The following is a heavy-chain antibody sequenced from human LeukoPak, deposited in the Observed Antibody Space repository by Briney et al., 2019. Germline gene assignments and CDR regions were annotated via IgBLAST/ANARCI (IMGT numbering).Heavy chain of an antibody. CDR2: INHSGST. CDR3: ARVGIAALYWFDP. V-gene: IGHV4-34*01. CDR1: GGSFSGYY. Sequence: SETLSLTCAVYGGSFSGYYWSWIRQPPGKGLEWIGEINHSGSTNYNPSLNSRVTISVDTSKNQFSLKLSSVTAADTAVYYCARVGIAALYWFDPWGQGTLVTVSS. J-gene: IGHJ5*02. D-gene: IGHD6-6*01.